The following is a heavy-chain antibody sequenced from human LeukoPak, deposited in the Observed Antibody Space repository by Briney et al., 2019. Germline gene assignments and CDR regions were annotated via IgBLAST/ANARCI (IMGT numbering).Heavy chain of an antibody. V-gene: IGHV1-2*02. D-gene: IGHD4-11*01. Sequence: ASVKVSCKASGYTFTGYYMHWVRQAPGQGLEWMGWINPNSGGTNYAQKFQGRVTITRDMSTSTAYMELSSLRSEDTAVYYCAADHDYLDAFDIWGQGTMVTVSS. CDR3: AADHDYLDAFDI. CDR1: GYTFTGYY. CDR2: INPNSGGT. J-gene: IGHJ3*02.